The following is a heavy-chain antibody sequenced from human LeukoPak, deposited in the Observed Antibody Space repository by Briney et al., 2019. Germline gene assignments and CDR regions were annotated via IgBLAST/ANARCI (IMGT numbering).Heavy chain of an antibody. D-gene: IGHD6-19*01. V-gene: IGHV3-23*01. CDR1: GFTFNNYA. Sequence: PGGSLRPSCAASGFTFNNYAMNWVRQAPGKGLEWVSSISGSGDTTYYADSVKGRFTIPRDNFKNTLYLQMNYLRAADTAIYYCAKAISSAFYYYGMDVWGQGTTVSVSS. CDR3: AKAISSAFYYYGMDV. CDR2: ISGSGDTT. J-gene: IGHJ6*02.